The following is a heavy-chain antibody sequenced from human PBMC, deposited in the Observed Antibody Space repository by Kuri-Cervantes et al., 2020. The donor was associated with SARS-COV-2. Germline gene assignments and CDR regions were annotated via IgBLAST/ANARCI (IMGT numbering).Heavy chain of an antibody. CDR1: GYTFSSYG. D-gene: IGHD2-2*02. CDR3: VKDVVSTFCAWGNCYISSYMDV. V-gene: IGHV1-18*04. Sequence: ASVKVSCKASGYTFSSYGISWVRQAPGQGLEWMGWISSYNGKTGYAPRFQDRITMTTDTSTSTAYMEVRSLRSDDTAVYFCVKDVVSTFCAWGNCYISSYMDVWGRGTTVTVSS. CDR2: ISSYNGKT. J-gene: IGHJ6*03.